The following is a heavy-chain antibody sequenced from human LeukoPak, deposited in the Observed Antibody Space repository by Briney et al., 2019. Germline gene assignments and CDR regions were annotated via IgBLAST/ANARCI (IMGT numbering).Heavy chain of an antibody. J-gene: IGHJ3*02. V-gene: IGHV3-15*01. CDR1: GFTFSNAW. D-gene: IGHD3-22*01. CDR3: TTLFHYDSSNDAFDI. CDR2: IKSKTDGGTT. Sequence: GGSLRLSCAASGFTFSNAWMSWVRQAPGKGLEWVGRIKSKTDGGTTDYAAPVKGRFTISRDDSKNTLYLQMNSLKTEDTAVYYCTTLFHYDSSNDAFDIWGQGTMVTVSS.